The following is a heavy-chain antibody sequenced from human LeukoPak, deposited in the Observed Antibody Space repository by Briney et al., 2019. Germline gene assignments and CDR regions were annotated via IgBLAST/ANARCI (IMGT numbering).Heavy chain of an antibody. CDR3: ARDHAAAADNQAFHY. CDR1: GFTFSRYW. D-gene: IGHD6-13*01. V-gene: IGHV3-7*01. CDR2: IKQDGSEK. Sequence: GGSLRLSCAASGFTFSRYWMSWVRQAPGKGLEWVANIKQDGSEKYYVDSVKGRFTISRDNAKNSLYLQMNSLRAEDTAVYYCARDHAAAADNQAFHYWGQGTLVTVSS. J-gene: IGHJ4*02.